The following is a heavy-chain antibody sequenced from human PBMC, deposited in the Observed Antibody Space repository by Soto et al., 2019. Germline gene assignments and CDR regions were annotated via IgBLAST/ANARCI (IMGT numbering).Heavy chain of an antibody. J-gene: IGHJ4*02. CDR1: GFTFSIYW. V-gene: IGHV3-23*01. CDR3: AKDPYYDSSGYYFALDY. CDR2: ISGSGGST. Sequence: GGSLRLSCAASGFTFSIYWMSWVRQAPGKGLEWVSAISGSGGSTYYADSVKGRFTISRDNSKNTLYLQMNSLRAEDTAVYYCAKDPYYDSSGYYFALDYWGQGTLVTVS. D-gene: IGHD3-22*01.